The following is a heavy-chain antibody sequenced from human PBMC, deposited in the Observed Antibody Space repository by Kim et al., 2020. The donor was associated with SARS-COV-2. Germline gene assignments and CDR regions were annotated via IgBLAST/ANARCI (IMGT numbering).Heavy chain of an antibody. Sequence: ASVKVSCKASGYTFTSYGISWVRQAPGQGLEWMGWISAYNGTTNYAQKLQGRVTMTTDTSTSTAYMELRSLRSDDTAVYYCARDCGVRLRSLPGDWGQGTLVTDSS. D-gene: IGHD5-12*01. V-gene: IGHV1-18*01. CDR1: GYTFTSYG. J-gene: IGHJ4*02. CDR2: ISAYNGTT. CDR3: ARDCGVRLRSLPGD.